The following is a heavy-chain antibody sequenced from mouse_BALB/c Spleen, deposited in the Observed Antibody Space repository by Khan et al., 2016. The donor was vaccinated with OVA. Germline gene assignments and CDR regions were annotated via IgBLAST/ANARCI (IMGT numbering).Heavy chain of an antibody. J-gene: IGHJ4*01. D-gene: IGHD2-14*01. V-gene: IGHV9-3-1*01. CDR1: GFTFTNYG. CDR2: INTYTGEP. CDR3: ARVGYNGTMDC. Sequence: QIQLVQSGPELKKPGETVQISCKASGFTFTNYGMNWVKQAPGKGLKWMGWINTYTGEPNFADDFKGRFAFSLETSASTAYLQINSLKTEDTATYFCARVGYNGTMDCWGQGTSVTVSS.